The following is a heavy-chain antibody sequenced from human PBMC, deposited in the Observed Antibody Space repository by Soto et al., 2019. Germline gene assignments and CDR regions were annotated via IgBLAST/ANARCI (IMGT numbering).Heavy chain of an antibody. Sequence: GGSLRLSCAASGFTFSSYAMSWVRQAPGKGLEWVSAISGSGGSTYYADSVKGRFTISRDNSKNTLYLQMNSLRAEDTAVYYCAKGLRDSGYDTNWFDPWGQGTLVTVSS. CDR1: GFTFSSYA. V-gene: IGHV3-23*01. CDR2: ISGSGGST. D-gene: IGHD5-12*01. J-gene: IGHJ5*02. CDR3: AKGLRDSGYDTNWFDP.